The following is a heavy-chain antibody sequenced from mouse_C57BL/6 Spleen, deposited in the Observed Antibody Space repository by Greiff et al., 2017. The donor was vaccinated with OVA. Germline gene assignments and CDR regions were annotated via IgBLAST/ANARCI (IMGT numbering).Heavy chain of an antibody. CDR3: ARVESRAMDY. J-gene: IGHJ4*01. CDR2: INYDGSST. D-gene: IGHD3-3*01. CDR1: GFTFSDYY. Sequence: EVQLQQSEGGLVQPGSSMKLSCTASGFTFSDYYMAWVRQVPEKGLEWVANINYDGSSTYYLDSLKSRFIISRDNAKNILYLQMSSLKSEDTATYYCARVESRAMDYWGQGTSVTVSS. V-gene: IGHV5-16*01.